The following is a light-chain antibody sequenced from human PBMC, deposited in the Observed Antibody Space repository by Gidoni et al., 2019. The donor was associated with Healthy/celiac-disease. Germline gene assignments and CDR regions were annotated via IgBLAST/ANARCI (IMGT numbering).Light chain of an antibody. Sequence: DIQVTQSPSTLSASVGDRGTITCRASQIISSWLAWYQQKPGKAPKLLIYDASRLESGGPSRFSGSGSGTEFTLTISSLQPDDFATYYCQQYNSYWTFGQXTKVEIK. CDR2: DAS. J-gene: IGKJ1*01. CDR3: QQYNSYWT. V-gene: IGKV1-5*01. CDR1: QIISSW.